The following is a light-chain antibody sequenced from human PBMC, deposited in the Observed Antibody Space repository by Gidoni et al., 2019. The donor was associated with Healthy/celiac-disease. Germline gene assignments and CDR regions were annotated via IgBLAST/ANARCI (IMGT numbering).Light chain of an antibody. CDR1: QSVSSSY. Sequence: ELVLTQSPGTLSLSPGERATLSCRASQSVSSSYLAWYQQKPGQAPRLLIYGASSRATGIPDRFSGSGSGTDFTLTISRLEPEDFAVYYCQQYGSSSFTFXPXTKVDIK. V-gene: IGKV3-20*01. CDR3: QQYGSSSFT. CDR2: GAS. J-gene: IGKJ3*01.